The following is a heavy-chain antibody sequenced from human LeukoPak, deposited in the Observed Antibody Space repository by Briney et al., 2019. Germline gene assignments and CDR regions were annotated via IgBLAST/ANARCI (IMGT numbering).Heavy chain of an antibody. J-gene: IGHJ4*02. Sequence: GGSLTLSCAASGFTFSSYAMIWVRQAPGKGLEWVSGIDGSGGTYYADSVKGRVTISRDNAKNTLYLQMNGLRADDTAVYYCAKEQNIRGVIIMVDSWGQGTLVIVS. V-gene: IGHV3-23*01. CDR1: GFTFSSYA. CDR3: AKEQNIRGVIIMVDS. D-gene: IGHD3-10*01. CDR2: IDGSGGT.